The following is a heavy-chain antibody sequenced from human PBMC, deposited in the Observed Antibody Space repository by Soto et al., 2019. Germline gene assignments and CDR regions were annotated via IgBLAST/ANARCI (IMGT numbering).Heavy chain of an antibody. D-gene: IGHD3-3*01. CDR1: GFTVSSNY. V-gene: IGHV3-66*01. CDR2: IYSGGST. CDR3: AREGVDYDFWSGYYDY. J-gene: IGHJ4*02. Sequence: GGSLRLSCAASGFTVSSNYMSWVRQAPGQGLEWVSVIYSGGSTYYADSVKGRFTISRDNSKNTLYLQMNSLRDEDTAVYNCAREGVDYDFWSGYYDYWGQGTLVTVSS.